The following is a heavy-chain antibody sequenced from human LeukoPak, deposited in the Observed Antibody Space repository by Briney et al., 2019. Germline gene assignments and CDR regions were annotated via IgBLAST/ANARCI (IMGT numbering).Heavy chain of an antibody. CDR3: ARGANYDYVWGSYLGY. Sequence: GGSLRLSCAASGFTFSRYAMHWVRQAPGKGLEWVAVISNDGVNKYYADSVKGRFTISRDNSKNTVYLQMNSLRAEDTAVYYCARGANYDYVWGSYLGYWGQGTLVTVSS. D-gene: IGHD3-16*02. CDR1: GFTFSRYA. J-gene: IGHJ4*02. V-gene: IGHV3-30*04. CDR2: ISNDGVNK.